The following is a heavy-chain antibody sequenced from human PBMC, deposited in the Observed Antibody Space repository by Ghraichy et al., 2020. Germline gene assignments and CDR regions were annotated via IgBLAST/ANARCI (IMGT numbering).Heavy chain of an antibody. Sequence: ASVKVSCKASGYTFTSYDINWVRQATGQGLEWMGWMNPNSGNTGYAQKFQGRVTMTRNTSISTAYMELSSLRSEDTAVYYCARGPLRYFDWLLSGYLGWFDPWGQGTLVTVSS. J-gene: IGHJ5*02. CDR1: GYTFTSYD. CDR2: MNPNSGNT. D-gene: IGHD3-9*01. V-gene: IGHV1-8*01. CDR3: ARGPLRYFDWLLSGYLGWFDP.